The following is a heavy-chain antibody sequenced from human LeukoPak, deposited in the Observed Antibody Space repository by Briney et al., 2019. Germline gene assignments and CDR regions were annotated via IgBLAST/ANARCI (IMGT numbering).Heavy chain of an antibody. Sequence: SETLSLTCTVSGGSISSGGYYWSWIRQHPGKGLGWIGYIYYSGSTYYNPSLKSRVTISVDTSKNQFSLKLSSVTAADTAVYYCARFLRSCSSTSCYARVFDYWGQGTLVTVSS. J-gene: IGHJ4*02. V-gene: IGHV4-31*03. CDR2: IYYSGST. CDR3: ARFLRSCSSTSCYARVFDY. D-gene: IGHD2-2*01. CDR1: GGSISSGGYY.